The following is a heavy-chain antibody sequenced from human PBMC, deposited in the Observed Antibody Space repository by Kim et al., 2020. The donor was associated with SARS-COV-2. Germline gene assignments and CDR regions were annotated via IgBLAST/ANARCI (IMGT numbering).Heavy chain of an antibody. D-gene: IGHD4-17*01. J-gene: IGHJ6*02. CDR3: ARDSNAETTVSSYYYYGMDV. Sequence: RFTISRDNAKNSLYLQMNSLRAEDTAVYYCARDSNAETTVSSYYYYGMDVWGQGTTVTVSS. V-gene: IGHV3-11*06.